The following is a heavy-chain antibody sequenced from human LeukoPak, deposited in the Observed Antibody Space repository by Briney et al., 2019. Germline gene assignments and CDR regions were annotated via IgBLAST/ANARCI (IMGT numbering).Heavy chain of an antibody. V-gene: IGHV3-23*01. Sequence: GGSLRLSCAASGFTFTDYAITWVRQAPGKGLEWVSGVSGSAVRTSYADSMKGRVTISRDNSKNTVTLQINSLRIEDTAVYYCAAENGGRVVGDDPFVIWGQGTRVTVSS. J-gene: IGHJ3*02. CDR3: AAENGGRVVGDDPFVI. CDR1: GFTFTDYA. CDR2: VSGSAVRT. D-gene: IGHD2-2*01.